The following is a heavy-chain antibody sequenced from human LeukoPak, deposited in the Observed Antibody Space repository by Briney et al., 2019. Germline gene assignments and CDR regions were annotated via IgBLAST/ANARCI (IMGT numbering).Heavy chain of an antibody. Sequence: GESLKISCKGSGYSFTSYWIGWVRQMPGKGLEWMGIIYPGDSDTRYSPSFQGQVTTSADKSISTAYLQWSSLKASDTAMYYCARTRVVPAAHDAFDIWGQGTMVTVSS. CDR2: IYPGDSDT. J-gene: IGHJ3*02. V-gene: IGHV5-51*01. CDR1: GYSFTSYW. D-gene: IGHD2-2*01. CDR3: ARTRVVPAAHDAFDI.